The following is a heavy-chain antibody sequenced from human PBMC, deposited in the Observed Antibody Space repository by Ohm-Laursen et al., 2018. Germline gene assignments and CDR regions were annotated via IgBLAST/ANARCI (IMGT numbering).Heavy chain of an antibody. CDR1: GYTLTELS. V-gene: IGHV1-24*01. J-gene: IGHJ4*02. Sequence: ASVKVSCKVSGYTLTELSMHWVRQAPGKGLEWMGGFDPEDGETIYAQKFQGRVTMTEDTSTDTAYMELSSLRSEDTAVYYCTTVYSSGWAGLTGLDYWGQGTLVTVSA. D-gene: IGHD6-19*01. CDR3: TTVYSSGWAGLTGLDY. CDR2: FDPEDGET.